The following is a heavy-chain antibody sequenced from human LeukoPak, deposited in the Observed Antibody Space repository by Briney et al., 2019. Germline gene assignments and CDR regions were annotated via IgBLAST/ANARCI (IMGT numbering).Heavy chain of an antibody. V-gene: IGHV3-21*04. CDR1: GFIFSDYD. Sequence: PGGSLRLSCAASGFIFSDYDMNWVRQAPGQGLEWVALFSSVGSYKYYADSVKGRFTISRDNAKNSLYLQMNSLRAEYTALYHCARDRCYYDSSGYCLDAFDIWGRGTMVTVSS. CDR2: FSSVGSYK. CDR3: ARDRCYYDSSGYCLDAFDI. J-gene: IGHJ3*02. D-gene: IGHD3-22*01.